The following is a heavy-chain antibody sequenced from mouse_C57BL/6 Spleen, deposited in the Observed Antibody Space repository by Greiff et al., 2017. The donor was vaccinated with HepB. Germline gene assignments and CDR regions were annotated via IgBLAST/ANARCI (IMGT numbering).Heavy chain of an antibody. V-gene: IGHV1-52*01. CDR1: GYTFTSYW. J-gene: IGHJ2*01. Sequence: QVQLQQPGAELVRPGSSVKLSCKASGYTFTSYWMHWVKQRPIQGLEWIGNIDPSDSETHYNQKFKDKATLTVDKSSSTAYMQLSSLTSEDAAVYYCARSAGRVYFDFWGQGTTLTVSS. D-gene: IGHD4-1*01. CDR3: ARSAGRVYFDF. CDR2: IDPSDSET.